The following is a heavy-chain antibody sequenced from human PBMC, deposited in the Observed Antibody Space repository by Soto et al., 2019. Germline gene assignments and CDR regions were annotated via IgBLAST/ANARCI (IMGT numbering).Heavy chain of an antibody. J-gene: IGHJ3*01. Sequence: QPGGSLRLSCAASGFIFNNYAMSWVRQAPGKGLEWVSGISASGSRTFYADSVKGRFTVSRSFSKNTLSLQMDSLRAEDTAVYFCGKDPNGDYVGGFEFWGPGTMVTVSS. CDR3: GKDPNGDYVGGFEF. CDR1: GFIFNNYA. V-gene: IGHV3-23*01. D-gene: IGHD4-17*01. CDR2: ISASGSRT.